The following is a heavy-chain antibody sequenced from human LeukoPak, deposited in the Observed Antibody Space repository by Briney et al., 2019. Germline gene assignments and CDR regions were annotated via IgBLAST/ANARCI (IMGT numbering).Heavy chain of an antibody. Sequence: SLRLSGVSPALTFSDHYMEWVRQAPGKGLEWVRRLRNKANSYTTAYAASVKGRFTITRDDSKKTLYLQMNSLKTEDTAVYYCARCPDYWGQGTLVTVSS. CDR1: ALTFSDHY. V-gene: IGHV3-72*01. J-gene: IGHJ4*02. CDR2: LRNKANSYTT. CDR3: ARCPDY.